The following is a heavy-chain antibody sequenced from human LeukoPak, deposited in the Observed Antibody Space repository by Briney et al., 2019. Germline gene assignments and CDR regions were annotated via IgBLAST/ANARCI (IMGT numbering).Heavy chain of an antibody. J-gene: IGHJ4*02. V-gene: IGHV4-59*01. CDR1: GGSISSYY. Sequence: SETLSLTCTVSGGSISSYYWSWIRQPPGKGLEWIGYIYYSGSTNYNPSLKSRVTISVDTSKNQFSLKLSSVTAADTAVYYCARDGGSSWYSGEFDYWGQGTLVTVSS. CDR3: ARDGGSSWYSGEFDY. CDR2: IYYSGST. D-gene: IGHD6-13*01.